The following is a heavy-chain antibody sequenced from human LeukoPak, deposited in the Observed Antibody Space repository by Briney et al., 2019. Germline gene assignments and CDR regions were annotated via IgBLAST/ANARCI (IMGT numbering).Heavy chain of an antibody. CDR1: GGSFSGYY. D-gene: IGHD3-10*01. V-gene: IGHV4-34*01. CDR3: ASSYGSGSYPGNYYYYYMDV. J-gene: IGHJ6*03. Sequence: SETLSLTCAVYGGSFSGYYWSWIRQPPGKGLEWIGEINHSGSTNYNPSLKSRVTISVDTSKNQFSLKLSSVTAADTAAYYCASSYGSGSYPGNYYYYYMDVWGKGTTVTISS. CDR2: INHSGST.